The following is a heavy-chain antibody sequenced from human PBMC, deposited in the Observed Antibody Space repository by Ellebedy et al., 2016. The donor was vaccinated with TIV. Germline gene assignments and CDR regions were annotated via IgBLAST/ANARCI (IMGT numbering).Heavy chain of an antibody. Sequence: AASVKVSCKASGGTFSSYGISWVRQAPGQGLEWMGRIIPILGIANYAQKFQGRVTITADKSTSTAYMDLSSLRSEDTAVYYCARGVEMASTTYGMDVWGQGTTVTVSS. D-gene: IGHD5-24*01. CDR2: IIPILGIA. CDR1: GGTFSSYG. CDR3: ARGVEMASTTYGMDV. V-gene: IGHV1-69*04. J-gene: IGHJ6*02.